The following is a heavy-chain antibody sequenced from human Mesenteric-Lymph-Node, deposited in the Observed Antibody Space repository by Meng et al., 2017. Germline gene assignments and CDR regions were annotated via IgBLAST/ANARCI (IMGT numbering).Heavy chain of an antibody. CDR3: ARGVGYDWGPFDY. CDR2: ISTCSSYK. V-gene: IGHV3-21*01. D-gene: IGHD5-12*01. J-gene: IGHJ4*02. CDR1: RVTCSSYS. Sequence: EEQLEWWGRGLVKSVRYLDTCFTASRVTCSSYSMGWVCSAPGKWMEWVLTISTCSSYKYYAESVKGRITITRDNSKTSLYLHMQSLSAEDTAVYSCARGVGYDWGPFDYWGQGTLVTVSS.